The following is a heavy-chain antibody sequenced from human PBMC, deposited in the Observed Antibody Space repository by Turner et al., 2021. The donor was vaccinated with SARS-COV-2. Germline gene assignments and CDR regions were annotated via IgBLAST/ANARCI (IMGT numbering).Heavy chain of an antibody. J-gene: IGHJ4*02. D-gene: IGHD3-3*01. CDR2: INHSGST. CDR3: ARGQGWLQPPFGY. CDR1: GGSFSGYF. Sequence: QVQLQQWGAGLLTPSETLSLTCAVYGGSFSGYFWTWIRQPPGKGLEWIGEINHSGSTNYNPSLKSRVTISVDTSKNQVSLKLSSVTAADTAVYYCARGQGWLQPPFGYWGQGTLVTVSS. V-gene: IGHV4-34*01.